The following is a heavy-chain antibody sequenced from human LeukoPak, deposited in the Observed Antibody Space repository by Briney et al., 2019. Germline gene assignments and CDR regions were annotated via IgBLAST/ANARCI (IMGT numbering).Heavy chain of an antibody. CDR2: ISSSSSYI. CDR1: GFTFSSYS. CDR3: ARAKYSPGDFDY. D-gene: IGHD6-6*01. V-gene: IGHV3-21*01. J-gene: IGHJ4*02. Sequence: GSLRLSCAASGFTFSSYSMNWVRQAPGKGLEWVSSISSSSSYIYYADSVKGRFTISRDNAKNSLYLQMNSLRAEDTAVYYCARAKYSPGDFDYWGQGTLVTVSS.